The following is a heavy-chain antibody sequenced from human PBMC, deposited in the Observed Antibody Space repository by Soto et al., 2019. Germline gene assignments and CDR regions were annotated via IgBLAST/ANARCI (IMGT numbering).Heavy chain of an antibody. CDR2: IKQDGTER. Sequence: LSFAASGFTFTGFWMNWVRQAPGKGLEWVASIKQDGTERKAVDSVKGRFTISQDNAKNLLYLQMNSLRAEDTAIYYCARGLFSYFYGMDVWGQGTTVTVSS. J-gene: IGHJ6*02. CDR3: ARGLFSYFYGMDV. CDR1: GFTFTGFW. V-gene: IGHV3-7*01.